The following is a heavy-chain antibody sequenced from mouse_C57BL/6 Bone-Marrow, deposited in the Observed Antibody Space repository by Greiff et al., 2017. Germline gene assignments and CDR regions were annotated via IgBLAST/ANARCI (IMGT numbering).Heavy chain of an antibody. J-gene: IGHJ2*01. Sequence: QVQLQQPGAELVKPGASVKMSCKASGYTFTSYWITWVKQRPGQGLEWIGDIYPGSGSTNYNEKFKSKATLTVDTSSRTAYIQLSSLTSENSAVYYSARSGSIYPVDYWGQGTTLTVSS. V-gene: IGHV1-55*01. CDR1: GYTFTSYW. D-gene: IGHD5-1*01. CDR2: IYPGSGST. CDR3: ARSGSIYPVDY.